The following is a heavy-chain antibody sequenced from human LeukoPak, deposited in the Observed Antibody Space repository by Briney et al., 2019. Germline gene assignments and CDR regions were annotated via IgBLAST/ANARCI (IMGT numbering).Heavy chain of an antibody. V-gene: IGHV4-30-4*01. D-gene: IGHD2-2*01. Sequence: TSETLSLTCTVSGGSISSGDYYWSWIRQPPGKGLEWIGYTYYSGSTYYNPSLKSRVTISVDTSKNQFSLKLSSVTAADTAVYYCARGQYQLLFFDYWGQGTLVTVSS. CDR3: ARGQYQLLFFDY. CDR1: GGSISSGDYY. CDR2: TYYSGST. J-gene: IGHJ4*02.